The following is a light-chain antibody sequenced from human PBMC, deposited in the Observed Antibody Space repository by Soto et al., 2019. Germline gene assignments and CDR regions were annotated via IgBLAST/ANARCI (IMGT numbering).Light chain of an antibody. V-gene: IGKV3-20*01. Sequence: EIVLTQSPGTLSLSPGERATLSCRASQSVSSSYLAWYQQKPGQAPRLLIYGASSRATGIPDRFSGSGSGTDFTLTISRLEPEGFAVYYCQQRETFGQGTKVDIK. CDR3: QQRET. CDR1: QSVSSSY. J-gene: IGKJ1*01. CDR2: GAS.